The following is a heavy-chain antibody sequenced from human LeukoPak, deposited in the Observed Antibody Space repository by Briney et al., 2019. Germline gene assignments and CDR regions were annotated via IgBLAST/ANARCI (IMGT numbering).Heavy chain of an antibody. V-gene: IGHV4-39*01. CDR3: ASTIAVADRFDY. CDR1: GGSISSSSYY. Sequence: SETLSLTCTVSGGSISSSSYYWGWIRQPPGKGLEWIGSIYYSGSTYYNPSLKSRVTISVDTSKNQFSLKLSSVTAADTAVYYCASTIAVADRFDYWGQGTLVTVSS. CDR2: IYYSGST. J-gene: IGHJ4*02. D-gene: IGHD6-19*01.